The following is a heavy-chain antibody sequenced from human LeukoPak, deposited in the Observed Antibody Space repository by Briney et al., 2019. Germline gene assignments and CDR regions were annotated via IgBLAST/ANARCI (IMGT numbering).Heavy chain of an antibody. D-gene: IGHD3-22*01. J-gene: IGHJ4*02. V-gene: IGHV1-2*02. CDR1: GYTFTGYY. CDR2: INPNSGGT. Sequence: ASVKVSFKASGYTFTGYYMHWVRQAPGQGLEWMGWINPNSGGTNYAQKFQGRVTMTRDTSISIAYMELSRLRSDDTAVYYCARPYYYDSSGYYYFDYWGQGTLVTVSS. CDR3: ARPYYYDSSGYYYFDY.